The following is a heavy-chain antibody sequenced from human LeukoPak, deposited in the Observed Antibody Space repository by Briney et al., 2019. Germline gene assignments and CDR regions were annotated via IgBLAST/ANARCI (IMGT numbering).Heavy chain of an antibody. J-gene: IGHJ3*02. CDR2: ISYDGSNK. CDR3: AKDSWEQLVRGDAFDI. D-gene: IGHD6-6*01. CDR1: GFTFSSYA. Sequence: GRSLRLSCAASGFTFSSYAMHWDRQAPGKGLEWVAVISYDGSNKYYADSVKGRFTISRDNSKNTLYLQMNSLRAEDTAVYYCAKDSWEQLVRGDAFDIWGQGTMVTVSS. V-gene: IGHV3-30-3*01.